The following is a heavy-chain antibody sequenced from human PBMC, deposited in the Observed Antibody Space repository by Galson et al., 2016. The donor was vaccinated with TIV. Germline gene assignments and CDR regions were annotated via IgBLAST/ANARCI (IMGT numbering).Heavy chain of an antibody. Sequence: PGKGLEWMGIIYPGDSDTRNSPSFQGQVTFSADKSVNTAYLQWSSLKASDTAMYYCARRGRYCSGATCYSAFDIWGQGTMVTVSS. CDR2: IYPGDSDT. J-gene: IGHJ3*02. D-gene: IGHD2-15*01. CDR3: ARRGRYCSGATCYSAFDI. V-gene: IGHV5-51*01.